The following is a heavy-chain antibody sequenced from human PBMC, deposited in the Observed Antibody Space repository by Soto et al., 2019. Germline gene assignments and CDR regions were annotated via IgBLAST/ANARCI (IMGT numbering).Heavy chain of an antibody. CDR1: GFTLSCCG. CDR2: TTYDERDT. J-gene: IGHJ4*01. D-gene: IGHD3-22*01. Sequence: QVQLVESGGGVVQPGTSLRLSCAASGFTLSCCGMHWVRQAPGKGLEWVAGTTYDERDTHYADSVKGRFTISRDKSKNTVDLQMNSLTVEDTGIYYCAKESSSGYYRTADYWGHGTLVFVST. CDR3: AKESSSGYYRTADY. V-gene: IGHV3-30*18.